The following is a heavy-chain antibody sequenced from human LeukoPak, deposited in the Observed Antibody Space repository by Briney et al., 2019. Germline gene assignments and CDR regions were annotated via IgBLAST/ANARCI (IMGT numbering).Heavy chain of an antibody. J-gene: IGHJ4*02. D-gene: IGHD1-7*01. Sequence: SETLSLTCTVSGGSISSYYWSWIRQPPGKGLEWIGYIYYSGCTNYNPSLKSRVTISVDTSKNQFSLKLSSVTAADTAVYYCARDPGNWNYEYCFDYWGQGTLVTVSS. V-gene: IGHV4-59*01. CDR3: ARDPGNWNYEYCFDY. CDR1: GGSISSYY. CDR2: IYYSGCT.